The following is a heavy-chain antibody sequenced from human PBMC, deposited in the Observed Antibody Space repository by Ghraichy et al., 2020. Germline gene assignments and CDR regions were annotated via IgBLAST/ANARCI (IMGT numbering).Heavy chain of an antibody. V-gene: IGHV4-39*01. CDR1: GGSISSPIYY. CDR3: ARHQTTGTTGLHAFDI. D-gene: IGHD1-1*01. CDR2: IYYSGST. J-gene: IGHJ3*02. Sequence: SETLSLTCTVSGGSISSPIYYWGWIRQPPGKGLEWIGSIYYSGSTYYNPSLKSRVTISVDTSKNQFSLKLTSVTAADTAVYYCARHQTTGTTGLHAFDIWGLGTMVTVSS.